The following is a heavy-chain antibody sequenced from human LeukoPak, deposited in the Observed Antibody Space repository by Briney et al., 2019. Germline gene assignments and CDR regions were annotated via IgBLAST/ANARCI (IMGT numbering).Heavy chain of an antibody. CDR2: SNAGNGNT. CDR1: GYTFTSYA. D-gene: IGHD3-10*01. CDR3: ARGYYYGSHLPLDY. V-gene: IGHV1-3*02. Sequence: PGASVKVSCKASGYTFTSYAVHWVRQAPGQRLEWMGWSNAGNGNTKYSQEFQGRVTITRDTSASTAYMELSSLRSEDMAVYYCARGYYYGSHLPLDYWGQGTLVTVSS. J-gene: IGHJ4*02.